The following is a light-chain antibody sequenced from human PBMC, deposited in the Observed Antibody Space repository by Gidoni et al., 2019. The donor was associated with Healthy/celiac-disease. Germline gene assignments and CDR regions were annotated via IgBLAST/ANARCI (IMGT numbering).Light chain of an antibody. Sequence: DIQMTQSPSSLSASVGDRVTITCRASQSISSYLNWYQQKPGKAPKVLIYAASSLQSGVPSRFSGSGSGTDCTLTISSLQPEDFATYYCQQSYSTLYTFGQGTKLEIK. J-gene: IGKJ2*01. CDR2: AAS. V-gene: IGKV1-39*01. CDR3: QQSYSTLYT. CDR1: QSISSY.